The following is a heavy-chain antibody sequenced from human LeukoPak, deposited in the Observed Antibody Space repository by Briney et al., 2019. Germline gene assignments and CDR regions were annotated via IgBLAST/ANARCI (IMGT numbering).Heavy chain of an antibody. J-gene: IGHJ4*02. V-gene: IGHV4-39*07. Sequence: PSETLSLTCTVSGGSISSSSYYWGWIRQPPGKGLEWIGSIYYSGSTYYNPSLKSRVTISVDTSKNQFSLKLSSVTAADAAVYFCARVAILSRSSYYFDSWGQGTLVSVSS. CDR2: IYYSGST. D-gene: IGHD3-3*01. CDR1: GGSISSSSYY. CDR3: ARVAILSRSSYYFDS.